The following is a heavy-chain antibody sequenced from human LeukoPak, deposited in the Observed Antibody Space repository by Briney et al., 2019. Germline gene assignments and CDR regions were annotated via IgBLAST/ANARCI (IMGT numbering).Heavy chain of an antibody. J-gene: IGHJ4*02. CDR3: AKVISVSTVLRFLEWSTGFDY. Sequence: GGSLRLSCAASGFTFSSYAMSWVRQAPGKGLEWVSAISGSGGSTYYADSVKGRFTISRDNSKNTLYLQMNSLRAEDTAVYYCAKVISVSTVLRFLEWSTGFDYWGQGTLVTVSS. D-gene: IGHD3-3*01. V-gene: IGHV3-23*01. CDR1: GFTFSSYA. CDR2: ISGSGGST.